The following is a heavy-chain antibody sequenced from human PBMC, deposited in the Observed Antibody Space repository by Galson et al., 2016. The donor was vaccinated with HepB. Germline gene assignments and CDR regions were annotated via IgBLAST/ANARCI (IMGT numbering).Heavy chain of an antibody. CDR2: IYHSGHT. D-gene: IGHD3-16*01. CDR3: ARDWGALEY. J-gene: IGHJ4*02. CDR1: GGTIISNNW. V-gene: IGHV4-4*02. Sequence: SETLSLTCGVSGGTIISNNWWSWVRQPPGRGLEWIGEIYHSGHTNYSPSLKGRVTMSVDKSKNQFSLNLSSVTAADTAVYYCARDWGALEYWGQGTLVTVSS.